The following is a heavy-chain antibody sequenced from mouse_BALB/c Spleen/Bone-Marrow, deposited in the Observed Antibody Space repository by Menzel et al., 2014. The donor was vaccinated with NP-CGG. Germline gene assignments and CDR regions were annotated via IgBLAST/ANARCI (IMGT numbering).Heavy chain of an antibody. CDR1: GFNIKDTY. CDR2: IDPANGNT. V-gene: IGHV14-3*02. CDR3: ASYYYGSISFAY. J-gene: IGHJ3*01. Sequence: EVKLQESGAELVKPGASVKLSCTASGFNIKDTYMHWVKQRPEQGLEWIGRIDPANGNTKYDPKFQGKATITADTSSNTAYLQLSSLTSEDTAVYYCASYYYGSISFAYWGQGTLVTVSA. D-gene: IGHD1-1*01.